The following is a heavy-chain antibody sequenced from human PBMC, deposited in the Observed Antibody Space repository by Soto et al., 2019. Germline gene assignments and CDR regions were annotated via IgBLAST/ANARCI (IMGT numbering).Heavy chain of an antibody. D-gene: IGHD3-10*01. V-gene: IGHV4-61*01. Sequence: SETLSLTCTVSGDSVTSVSDYWSWIRQPPGKGLEWIGYIYYSGSADYNPSLGSRVTISIDTSKNRFSLKLTSVTAADTAVYYCARGVGFGYYYYHMDLWGQGTTVTVSS. CDR1: GDSVTSVSDY. CDR3: ARGVGFGYYYYHMDL. CDR2: IYYSGSA. J-gene: IGHJ6*02.